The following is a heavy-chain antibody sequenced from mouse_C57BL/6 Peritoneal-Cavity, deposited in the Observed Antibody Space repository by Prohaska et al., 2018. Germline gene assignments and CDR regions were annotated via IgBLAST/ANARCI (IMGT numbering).Heavy chain of an antibody. D-gene: IGHD1-1*01. CDR3: MRYGSYWYFDV. V-gene: IGHV11-2*01. J-gene: IGHJ1*03. CDR2: INSDGSAI. Sequence: EVQLLETGGGLVQPGGSRGLSCEGSGFTFSGFWMSWVRQTPGKTLEWIGDINSDGSAINYVSTIKDRFTIFRDNEKSAVYLQMGNVGSEGTGTYCCMRYGSYWYFDVCGTGTTVTVSS. CDR1: GFTFSGFW.